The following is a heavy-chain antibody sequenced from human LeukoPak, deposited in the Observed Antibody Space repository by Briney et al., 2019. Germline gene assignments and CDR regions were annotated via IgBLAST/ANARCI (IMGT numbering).Heavy chain of an antibody. CDR3: AKEKWHDSSGYYPDS. V-gene: IGHV3-30*02. Sequence: GGSVRLSCAASGFTFSNYGMHWVRQAPGKGLEWVAFIRYDGSDKYYADSVKGRFTISRDNSKNTLYLQMNSLTGEDTAVYHCAKEKWHDSSGYYPDSWGQGTLVTVSS. D-gene: IGHD3-22*01. J-gene: IGHJ4*02. CDR1: GFTFSNYG. CDR2: IRYDGSDK.